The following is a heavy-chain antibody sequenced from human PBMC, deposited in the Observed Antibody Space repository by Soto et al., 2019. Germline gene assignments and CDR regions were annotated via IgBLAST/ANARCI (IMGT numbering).Heavy chain of an antibody. CDR2: IIPIFGTA. D-gene: IGHD5-12*01. J-gene: IGHJ6*02. CDR3: ARDSIVATISPYYYYGMDV. CDR1: GYTFTGYY. Sequence: SVKVSCKASGYTFTGYYIHWVRQAPGQGLEWMGGIIPIFGTANYAQKFQGRVTITADESTSTAYMELSSLRSEDTAVYYCARDSIVATISPYYYYGMDVWGQGTTVTVSS. V-gene: IGHV1-69*13.